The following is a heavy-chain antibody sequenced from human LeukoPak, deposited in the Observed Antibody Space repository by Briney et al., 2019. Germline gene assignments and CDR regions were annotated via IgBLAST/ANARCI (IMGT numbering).Heavy chain of an antibody. CDR1: VGSLNSYY. J-gene: IGHJ2*01. CDR3: ARDRSMDGSQYRWYFDL. D-gene: IGHD1-26*01. CDR2: MFTGGST. Sequence: SETLSLTCTVSVGSLNSYYWSWVRQPAGKGLEWVGRMFTGGSTNYNPSLKSRVTMSVDTSKNQFSLKLSSVTAADTAIYYCARDRSMDGSQYRWYFDLWGRGTLVTVSS. V-gene: IGHV4-4*07.